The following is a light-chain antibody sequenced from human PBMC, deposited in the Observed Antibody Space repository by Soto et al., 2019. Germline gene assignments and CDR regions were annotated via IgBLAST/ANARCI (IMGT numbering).Light chain of an antibody. J-gene: IGKJ5*01. Sequence: DIKLTQSPSFLSASVGDRVTITCRASQGIGSYLAWYQQAPGQAPKLLIYAASSLQSGVPSRFSGSGSGTEFSLTISSLHPEDFATYYCQQLNSYPQTFGQGTRLEIK. CDR2: AAS. V-gene: IGKV1-9*01. CDR3: QQLNSYPQT. CDR1: QGIGSY.